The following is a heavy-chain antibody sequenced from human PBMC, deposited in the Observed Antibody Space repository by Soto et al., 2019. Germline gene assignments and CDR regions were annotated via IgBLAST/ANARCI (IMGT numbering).Heavy chain of an antibody. Sequence: SETLTLTCTFSGGSISISSYDWGWIRQPPGKGRQWIGSIYYSGTTYYNPSLKSRVTISVDTSRNQFSLKLSSVTAADTAVYYCARHRGYYDILTGYYTELNFDYWGQGTMVTVSS. CDR2: IYYSGTT. V-gene: IGHV4-39*01. CDR1: GGSISISSYD. CDR3: ARHRGYYDILTGYYTELNFDY. D-gene: IGHD3-9*01. J-gene: IGHJ4*02.